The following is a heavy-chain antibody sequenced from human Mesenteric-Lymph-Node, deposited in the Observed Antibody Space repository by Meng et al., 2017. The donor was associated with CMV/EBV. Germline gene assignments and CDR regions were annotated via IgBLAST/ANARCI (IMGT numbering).Heavy chain of an antibody. CDR1: GSTFSSYS. CDR2: ISSSSNYI. V-gene: IGHV3-21*01. D-gene: IGHD3-3*01. J-gene: IGHJ6*02. CDR3: ARDTGDFSEWSASYYYGMDV. Sequence: GESLKISCAPSGSTFSSYSMNWVRQAPGKGLEWVSSISSSSNYIYYAESVKGRFSISRDNAKNSLYLQMNSLRAEDTAVYYCARDTGDFSEWSASYYYGMDVWGQGTTVTVSS.